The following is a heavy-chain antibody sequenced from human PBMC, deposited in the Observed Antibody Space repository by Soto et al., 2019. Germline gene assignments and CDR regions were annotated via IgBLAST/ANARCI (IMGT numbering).Heavy chain of an antibody. CDR3: ARAPQWLPDDY. V-gene: IGHV3-74*01. CDR1: GFTFSNYW. J-gene: IGHJ4*02. CDR2: INGDGTSK. Sequence: GGSLRLSCAASGFTFSNYWMHWVRQAPGKGLVWVSRINGDGTSKTYGDSVKGRFTISRDNAKNTLYLQVNSLGAEDTAVYYCARAPQWLPDDYWGQGTLVTVSS. D-gene: IGHD6-19*01.